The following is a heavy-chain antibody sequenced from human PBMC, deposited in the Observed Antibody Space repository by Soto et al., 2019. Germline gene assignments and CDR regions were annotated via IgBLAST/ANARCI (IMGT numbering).Heavy chain of an antibody. V-gene: IGHV1-2*02. D-gene: IGHD2-21*02. CDR1: GYTFTDYY. Sequence: QVQLVQSGTVVKKAGASVKVTCKASGYTFTDYYINWLRQAPGQGLEWMGWLTPKSGNTKYAQKFQGRVTMTRDTTITKAYMEMSRLGFGDMAVYDCAGDYFASTAKFCAGCFDPWGQGTLVTVSS. CDR2: LTPKSGNT. CDR3: AGDYFASTAKFCAGCFDP. J-gene: IGHJ5*02.